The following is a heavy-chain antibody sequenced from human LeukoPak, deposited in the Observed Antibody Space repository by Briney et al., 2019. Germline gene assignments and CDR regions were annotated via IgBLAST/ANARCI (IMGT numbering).Heavy chain of an antibody. CDR3: ARVGLVATNYHYYYMDV. J-gene: IGHJ6*03. V-gene: IGHV1-8*03. D-gene: IGHD5-12*01. CDR1: GYTFTSYD. CDR2: MNPNSGNT. Sequence: GASVKVSCKASGYTFTSYDINWVRQATGQGLEWMGWMNPNSGNTGYAQKFQGRVTITRNTSISTAYMELSSLRSEDTAVYYCARVGLVATNYHYYYMDVWGKGTTVTVSS.